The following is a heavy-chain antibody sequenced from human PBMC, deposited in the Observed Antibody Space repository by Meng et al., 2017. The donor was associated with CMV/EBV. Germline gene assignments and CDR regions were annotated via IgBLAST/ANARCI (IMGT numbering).Heavy chain of an antibody. CDR1: GGTFSSYT. CDR2: IIPILGIA. Sequence: SVKVSCKASGGTFSSYTISWVRQAPGQGLEWMGRIIPILGIANYAQKFQGRVTITADKSTSTAYMELSSLRSEDTAVYYCAREDRDEVLGYYYGMDVWGQGTTVTVSS. J-gene: IGHJ6*02. CDR3: AREDRDEVLGYYYGMDV. D-gene: IGHD2-8*01. V-gene: IGHV1-69*04.